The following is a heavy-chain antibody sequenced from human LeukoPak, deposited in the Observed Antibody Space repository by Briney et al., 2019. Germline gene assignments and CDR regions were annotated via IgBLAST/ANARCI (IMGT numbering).Heavy chain of an antibody. V-gene: IGHV4-61*02. J-gene: IGHJ4*02. Sequence: SQTLSLTCTVSGGSISSGSYYWSWIRQPAGKGLEWIGRIYTSGSTNYNPSLKSRVTISVDTSKNQFSLKLNSVTAADTAVYYCARGSYGYIDHWGQGLLVTVSS. CDR3: ARGSYGYIDH. CDR1: GGSISSGSYY. D-gene: IGHD3-16*01. CDR2: IYTSGST.